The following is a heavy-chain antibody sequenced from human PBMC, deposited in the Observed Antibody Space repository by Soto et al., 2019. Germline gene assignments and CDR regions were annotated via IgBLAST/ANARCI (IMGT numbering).Heavy chain of an antibody. Sequence: PSETLSLTCTVSGGSISPYYWSWIRQPPGKGLEWIGYIYYNGKTNYNPSLKSRVTMSVDTSKNQFSLKLNSVTAADTAVYYCARNVDTTRAYYFDYWGQGALVTVPQ. CDR3: ARNVDTTRAYYFDY. D-gene: IGHD5-18*01. J-gene: IGHJ4*02. V-gene: IGHV4-59*01. CDR1: GGSISPYY. CDR2: IYYNGKT.